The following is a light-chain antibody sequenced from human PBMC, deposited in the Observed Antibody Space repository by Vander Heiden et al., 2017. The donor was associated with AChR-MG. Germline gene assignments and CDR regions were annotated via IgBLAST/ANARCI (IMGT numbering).Light chain of an antibody. CDR2: GAS. J-gene: IGKJ2*01. CDR1: QSVSSN. Sequence: ILRTQSPSTLSVSPGERAPLSCRASQSVSSNLAWYQQKPGQAPRLLIYGASTRATGIPARFSGSGSGTEFTLTISSLQSEDFAVYYCQQYNNWPPSYTFGQGTKLEIK. V-gene: IGKV3-15*01. CDR3: QQYNNWPPSYT.